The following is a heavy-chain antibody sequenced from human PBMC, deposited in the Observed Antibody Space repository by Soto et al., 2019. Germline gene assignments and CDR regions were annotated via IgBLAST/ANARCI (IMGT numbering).Heavy chain of an antibody. J-gene: IGHJ4*02. CDR1: GCTFSSYW. CDR2: INSDGSST. Sequence: GGSLRRSCSACGCTFSSYWMHWVRQAPGKGLVWVSRINSDGSSTSYADSVKGRFAISRDNAKNSLYLQMNSLRAEDTAVYYCATDASGYYFDYWGQGTLVTVSS. V-gene: IGHV3-74*01. CDR3: ATDASGYYFDY. D-gene: IGHD3-22*01.